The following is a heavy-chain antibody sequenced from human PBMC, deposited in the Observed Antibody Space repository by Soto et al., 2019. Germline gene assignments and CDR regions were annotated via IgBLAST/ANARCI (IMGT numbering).Heavy chain of an antibody. CDR2: ISSSSTI. CDR3: ANQLAGSGGDSDAFDI. Sequence: GGSLRLSCAASGFTFSSYSMNWVRQAPGKGLEWVSYISSSSTIYYADSVKGRFTISRDNAKNSLYLQMNSLRDEDTAVYYCANQLAGSGGDSDAFDIWGQGTMVTVSS. J-gene: IGHJ3*02. CDR1: GFTFSSYS. D-gene: IGHD1-1*01. V-gene: IGHV3-48*02.